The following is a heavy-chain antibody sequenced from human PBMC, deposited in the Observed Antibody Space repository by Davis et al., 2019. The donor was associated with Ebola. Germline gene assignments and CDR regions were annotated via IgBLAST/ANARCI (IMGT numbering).Heavy chain of an antibody. V-gene: IGHV1-2*06. CDR3: ARDRGYSSGWYVQH. D-gene: IGHD6-19*01. CDR2: INPNSGGT. CDR1: GYTFTGYY. Sequence: AASVKISCKASGYTFTGYYMHWVRQAPGQGLEWMGRINPNSGGTNYAQKFQGRVTMTTDTSTRTAYMELRSLRSDDTAVYYCARDRGYSSGWYVQHWGQGTLVTVSS. J-gene: IGHJ1*01.